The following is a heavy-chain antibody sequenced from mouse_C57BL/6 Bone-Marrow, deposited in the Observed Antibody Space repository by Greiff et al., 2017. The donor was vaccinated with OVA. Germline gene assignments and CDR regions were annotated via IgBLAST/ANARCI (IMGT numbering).Heavy chain of an antibody. V-gene: IGHV1-82*01. CDR3: ARSETGYYGYD. Sequence: QVQLKESGPELVKPGASVKISCKASGYAFSSSWMNWVKQRPGKGLEWIGRIYPGDGDTNYNGKFKGKAPLTADKSSTTAYMHLSSLTSEDSAVYVGARSETGYYGYDWGQGTLVTVAA. D-gene: IGHD2-2*01. CDR1: GYAFSSSW. J-gene: IGHJ3*01. CDR2: IYPGDGDT.